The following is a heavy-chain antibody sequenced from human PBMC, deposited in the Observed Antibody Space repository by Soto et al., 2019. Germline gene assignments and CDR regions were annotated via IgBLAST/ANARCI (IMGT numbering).Heavy chain of an antibody. CDR1: GFTFSSYA. Sequence: PGGSLRLSCGASGFTFSSYAMNWVRQAPGKGLEWVSTISGNGGSTWYADSVKGRFTISRDSSTNTLSLQMDSLRAEDTAIYYCAKSDGGSDCRLVNYWGQGTLVTVSS. D-gene: IGHD2-21*02. V-gene: IGHV3-23*01. CDR3: AKSDGGSDCRLVNY. J-gene: IGHJ4*02. CDR2: ISGNGGST.